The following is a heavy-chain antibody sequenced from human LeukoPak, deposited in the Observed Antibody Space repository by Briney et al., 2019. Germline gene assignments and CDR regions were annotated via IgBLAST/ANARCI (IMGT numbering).Heavy chain of an antibody. V-gene: IGHV1-2*02. CDR2: IHPNSAGT. CDR1: GYTFTAYY. J-gene: IGHJ4*02. Sequence: ASVKVSCKASGYTFTAYYVHWVRQAPRQRLEWMGWIHPNSAGTNYAQKFQGRVTMTRDTSISTAYMELSSLRSDDTAVYYCARGDHYDVLTGFQTPSHLSDYWGQGTLVTVSS. CDR3: ARGDHYDVLTGFQTPSHLSDY. D-gene: IGHD3-9*01.